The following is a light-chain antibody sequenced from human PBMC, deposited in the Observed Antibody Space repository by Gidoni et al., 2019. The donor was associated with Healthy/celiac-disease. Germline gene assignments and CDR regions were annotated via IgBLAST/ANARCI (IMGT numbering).Light chain of an antibody. V-gene: IGKV1-33*01. CDR1: QDLSNY. CDR3: QQYDNLLFT. Sequence: DIQMTQSPSSLSASVGDRVTITCQASQDLSNYLNWYQQKPGQAPKLLIYDASNLETGVPSRLSGSGSGTDFTFTISSLQPEDLATYYCQQYDNLLFTFGPGTKVDIK. CDR2: DAS. J-gene: IGKJ3*01.